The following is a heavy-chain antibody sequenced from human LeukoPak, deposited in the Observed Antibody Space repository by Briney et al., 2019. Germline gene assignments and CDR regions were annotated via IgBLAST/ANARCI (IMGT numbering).Heavy chain of an antibody. CDR2: INHSGST. D-gene: IGHD3-10*01. V-gene: IGHV4-34*01. CDR3: ARYGSGRYYYYYMDV. CDR1: GGSFSGYY. J-gene: IGHJ6*03. Sequence: PSETLSLTCAVYGGSFSGYYWSWIRQPPGKGLEWIGEINHSGSTNYNPSLKSRVTISVDTSKNQFSLKLSSVTAADTAVYYCARYGSGRYYYYYMDVWGKGTTVTISS.